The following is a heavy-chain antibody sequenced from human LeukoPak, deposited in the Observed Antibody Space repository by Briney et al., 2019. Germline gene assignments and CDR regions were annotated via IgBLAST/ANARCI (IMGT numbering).Heavy chain of an antibody. D-gene: IGHD6-13*01. CDR3: ARGKRAAAGTCFDY. V-gene: IGHV1-2*02. Sequence: GASVKVSCKASGYTFTSYYMHWVRQAPGQGLEWMGWINPNSGGTNYAQKFQGRVTMTRDTSISTAYMELSRLRSDDTAVYYCARGKRAAAGTCFDYWGQGTLVTVSS. CDR2: INPNSGGT. CDR1: GYTFTSYY. J-gene: IGHJ4*02.